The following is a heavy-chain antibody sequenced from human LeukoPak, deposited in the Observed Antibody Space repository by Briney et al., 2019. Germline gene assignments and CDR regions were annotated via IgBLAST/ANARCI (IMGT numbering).Heavy chain of an antibody. J-gene: IGHJ5*02. CDR1: GFTFSSYA. CDR3: AKHLIATRVHWFDP. Sequence: AGGSLRLSCAASGFTFSSYAMSWVRQAPGKGLKWVSAISGSGGSTYYADSVKGRFTISRDNSENTLYLQMNSLRAEDTAVYYCAKHLIATRVHWFDPWGQGTLVTVSS. D-gene: IGHD6-13*01. CDR2: ISGSGGST. V-gene: IGHV3-23*01.